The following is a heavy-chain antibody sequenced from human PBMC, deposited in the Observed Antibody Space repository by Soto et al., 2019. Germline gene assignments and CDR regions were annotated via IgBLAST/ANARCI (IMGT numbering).Heavy chain of an antibody. D-gene: IGHD1-7*01. Sequence: ASVKVSCKASGYTFTSYAMHWVRQAPGQRLEWMGWINAGNGNTKYSQKFQGRVTITRDTSASTAYMELSSLRSEDTAVYYCARELPGTSYYYGMDVRGQGTTVTVSS. J-gene: IGHJ6*02. CDR1: GYTFTSYA. V-gene: IGHV1-3*01. CDR2: INAGNGNT. CDR3: ARELPGTSYYYGMDV.